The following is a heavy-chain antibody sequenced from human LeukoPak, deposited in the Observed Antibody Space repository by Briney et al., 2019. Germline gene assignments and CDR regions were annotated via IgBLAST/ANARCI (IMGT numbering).Heavy chain of an antibody. CDR3: ASSKGGTTYFDY. Sequence: PSETLSLTCTVSGGSISGGSYYWSWIRQPAGKGLDWIGRIYTSGSTNYNPSLKSRVTISVDTSKNQFSLKLSSVTAADTAVYYCASSKGGTTYFDYWGQGTLVTVSS. D-gene: IGHD1-1*01. CDR2: IYTSGST. V-gene: IGHV4-61*02. CDR1: GGSISGGSYY. J-gene: IGHJ4*02.